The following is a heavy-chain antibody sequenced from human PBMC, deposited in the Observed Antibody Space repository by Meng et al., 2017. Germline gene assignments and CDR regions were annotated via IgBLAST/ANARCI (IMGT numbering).Heavy chain of an antibody. CDR3: AREGDQLLFPYNWFDP. Sequence: QGQRVQSGGEVKKPGSSVKVSCKASGGTFSSYTISWVRQAPGQGLEWMGRIIPILGIANYAQKFQGRVTITADKSTSTAYMELSSLRSEDTAVYYCAREGDQLLFPYNWFDPWGQGTLVTVSS. V-gene: IGHV1-69*09. CDR2: IIPILGIA. CDR1: GGTFSSYT. J-gene: IGHJ5*02. D-gene: IGHD2-2*01.